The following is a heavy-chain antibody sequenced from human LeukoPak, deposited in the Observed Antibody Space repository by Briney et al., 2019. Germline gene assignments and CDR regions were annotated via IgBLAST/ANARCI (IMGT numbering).Heavy chain of an antibody. V-gene: IGHV1-46*01. J-gene: IGHJ6*02. CDR3: VRHNHMDV. Sequence: GASVKVSCKASGYTFTTYSMHWVRQAPGQGLEWIAIINLSGGSTDYTQKFQGRVTMTRDTSTSTVYMELSSLRSEDTAVYYCVRHNHMDVWGQGTTVTVSS. CDR2: INLSGGST. CDR1: GYTFTTYS.